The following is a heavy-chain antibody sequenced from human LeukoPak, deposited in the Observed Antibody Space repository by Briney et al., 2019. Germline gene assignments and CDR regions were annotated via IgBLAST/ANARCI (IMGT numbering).Heavy chain of an antibody. CDR2: ISGSGGST. CDR3: AKVGGFDYYYYMDV. V-gene: IGHV3-23*01. J-gene: IGHJ6*03. CDR1: GFTFSSYA. D-gene: IGHD2-15*01. Sequence: GGSLRLSCAASGFTFSSYAMSWVRQAPGKGLEWVSAISGSGGSTYYTDSVRGRFTISRDNSKSMLYLQMNSLRAEDTAVYYCAKVGGFDYYYYMDVWGKGTTVTVSS.